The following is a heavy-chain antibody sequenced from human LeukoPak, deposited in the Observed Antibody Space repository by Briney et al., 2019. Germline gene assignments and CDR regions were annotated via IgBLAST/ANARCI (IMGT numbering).Heavy chain of an antibody. D-gene: IGHD3-10*01. CDR2: IYQSGTT. CDR3: AADYGSGSYRFDY. V-gene: IGHV4-30-2*01. CDR1: GGSISSGAYS. Sequence: SETLSLTCVVSGGSISSGAYSWSWLRQPPGQGLEWIGYIYQSGTTTYNPSLKSRLTMTLDRSRTQFSLRLSSVTAADTAVYFCAADYGSGSYRFDYWGQGTLVTVSS. J-gene: IGHJ4*02.